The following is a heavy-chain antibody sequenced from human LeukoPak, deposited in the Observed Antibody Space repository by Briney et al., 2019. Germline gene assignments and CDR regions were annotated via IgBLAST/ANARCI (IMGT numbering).Heavy chain of an antibody. J-gene: IGHJ4*02. CDR1: GFTLSTYW. D-gene: IGHD3-16*01. Sequence: GGSLRLSCEASGFTLSTYWMNWGRQVPGKGLGWVASINPDGSGKRYVDSVKGRFTIARDNADTSLSLQMNSLRSEYTAVYYCSSWGAGGNSWGQGTLVTVS. CDR2: INPDGSGK. CDR3: SSWGAGGNS. V-gene: IGHV3-7*01.